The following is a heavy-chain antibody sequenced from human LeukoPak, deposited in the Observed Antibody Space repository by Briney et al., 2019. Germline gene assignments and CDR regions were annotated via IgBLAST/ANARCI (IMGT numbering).Heavy chain of an antibody. V-gene: IGHV4-59*01. CDR2: ISYSGST. CDR3: ARDVGYSYGYDSDYYYGMDV. CDR1: GGSFSSYY. J-gene: IGHJ6*02. Sequence: SETLSLTCTVSGGSFSSYYWSWFRQPPGKGLEWMGYISYSGSTDYNPSLASRVHISVDTSKNQFSLKLSSVTAADTAVYYCARDVGYSYGYDSDYYYGMDVWGQGTTVTVSS. D-gene: IGHD5-18*01.